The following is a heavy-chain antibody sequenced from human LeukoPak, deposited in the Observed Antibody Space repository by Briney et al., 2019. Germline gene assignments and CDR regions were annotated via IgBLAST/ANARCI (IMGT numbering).Heavy chain of an antibody. D-gene: IGHD2-15*01. CDR1: GFTFSSYW. V-gene: IGHV3-7*03. J-gene: IGHJ4*02. Sequence: GGSLRLSCAASGFTFSSYWMSWVRQAPGKGLEWVAIIKQDGNQKNYVDSVKGRFTISRDNAKNSLHLQMNSLRAEDTAVYYCVRGLVGYCSGGAWDGTCFDYWGQGTLVSVSS. CDR3: VRGLVGYCSGGAWDGTCFDY. CDR2: IKQDGNQK.